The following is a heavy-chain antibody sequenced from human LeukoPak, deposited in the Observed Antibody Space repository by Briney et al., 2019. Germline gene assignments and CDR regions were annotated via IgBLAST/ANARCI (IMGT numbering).Heavy chain of an antibody. V-gene: IGHV4-59*01. Sequence: PSETLSVTCTDSGDSISSYYWSWIRQPPGKGLEWIRYIYYSGNTNSNPSLKSRVTISVDTSKNQFSLKLSSVTAADTAVYYCARGDGAYYYDSCGYYPSLYFDYWGQGTLVTVSS. CDR3: ARGDGAYYYDSCGYYPSLYFDY. D-gene: IGHD3-22*01. J-gene: IGHJ4*02. CDR1: GDSISSYY. CDR2: IYYSGNT.